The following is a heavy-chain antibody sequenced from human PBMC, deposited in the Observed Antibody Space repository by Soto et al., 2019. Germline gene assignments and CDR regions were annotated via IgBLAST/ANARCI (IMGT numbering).Heavy chain of an antibody. V-gene: IGHV3-7*01. CDR2: IKNNGSEK. CDR3: ARDGYCVSTTCYFLPDV. CDR1: GFTFSSYW. J-gene: IGHJ6*02. Sequence: GGSLRLSCAASGFTFSSYWMSWVRQAPGKGLEWVSNIKNNGSEKYYVDSVKGRFTIPRDNAKNSLYLQMNSLRDEDTAVYYCARDGYCVSTTCYFLPDVWGPGTTVTVSS. D-gene: IGHD2-2*03.